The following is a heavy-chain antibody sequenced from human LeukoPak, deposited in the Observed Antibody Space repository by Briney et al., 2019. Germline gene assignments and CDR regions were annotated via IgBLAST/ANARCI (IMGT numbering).Heavy chain of an antibody. D-gene: IGHD6-6*01. Sequence: SETLSLTCTVSGGSVRSYYWSWIRQPPGKGLEWIGYIYYSGSTNYNPSPQSRVTISVDTSKNQFSLKLSSVTAADTAVYYCARGVEYSSSSSGYWGQGTLVTVSS. J-gene: IGHJ4*02. CDR3: ARGVEYSSSSSGY. V-gene: IGHV4-59*02. CDR2: IYYSGST. CDR1: GGSVRSYY.